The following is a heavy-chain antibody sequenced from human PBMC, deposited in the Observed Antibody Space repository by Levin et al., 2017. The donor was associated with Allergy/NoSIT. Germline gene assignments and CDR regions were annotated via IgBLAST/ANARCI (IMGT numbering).Heavy chain of an antibody. CDR3: ARGAAVANPLAGY. Sequence: ASVKVSCKTSGYTFTNYGISWVRQAPGQGLEWMGWISAYNGEIRYAKKFQGRVTMTTDTSTSTGYMELRSLRDDDTALYYCARGAAVANPLAGYWGQGTLVTVSS. D-gene: IGHD6-19*01. CDR2: ISAYNGEI. CDR1: GYTFTNYG. V-gene: IGHV1-18*01. J-gene: IGHJ4*02.